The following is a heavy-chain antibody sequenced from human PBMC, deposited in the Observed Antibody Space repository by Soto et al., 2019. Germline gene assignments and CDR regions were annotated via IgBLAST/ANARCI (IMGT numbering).Heavy chain of an antibody. V-gene: IGHV1-8*01. D-gene: IGHD5-12*01. CDR1: GYTFTSYD. CDR3: ARDVATITYYYYGMDV. J-gene: IGHJ6*02. Sequence: QVQLVQSGAEVKKTGASVKVSCKASGYTFTSYDINWVRQATGQGLEWMGWMNPNSGNTGYAQKFQGRVTMTRNTSISTAYMELSSLRSEDTAVYYCARDVATITYYYYGMDVWGQGTKVTVSS. CDR2: MNPNSGNT.